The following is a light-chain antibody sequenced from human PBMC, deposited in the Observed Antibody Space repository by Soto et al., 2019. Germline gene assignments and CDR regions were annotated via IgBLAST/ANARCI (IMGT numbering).Light chain of an antibody. CDR1: SSDVGGYNF. CDR3: SSYAGSNNYV. J-gene: IGLJ1*01. V-gene: IGLV2-8*01. CDR2: EVT. Sequence: QSALTQPPSASGSPGQSVTISCTGTSSDVGGYNFVSWYQHHPGTAPKLMIYEVTKRPSGVPDRSSGSKSGNTASLTVSGLQAEDEADYYCSSYAGSNNYVFGTGTKLTVL.